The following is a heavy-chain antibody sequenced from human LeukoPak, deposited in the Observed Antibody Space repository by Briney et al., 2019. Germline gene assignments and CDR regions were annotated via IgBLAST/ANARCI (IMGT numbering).Heavy chain of an antibody. CDR2: ISSGTNYI. CDR3: ARSAGGNYFDY. J-gene: IGHJ4*02. CDR1: GFIFDNYN. Sequence: GGYLRLSCAASGFIFDNYNMNWVRQAPGKGLEWVSSISSGTNYIFQADSVKGRFTISKDSARNSLSLQMNSLRADDTAVYYCARSAGGNYFDYWDQGTLVTVSS. V-gene: IGHV3-21*01. D-gene: IGHD2-8*02.